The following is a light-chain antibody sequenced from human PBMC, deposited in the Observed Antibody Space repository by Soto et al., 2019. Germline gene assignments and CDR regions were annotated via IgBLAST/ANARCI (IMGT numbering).Light chain of an antibody. CDR1: QGINKY. Sequence: IQMTQSSSSLSASVGDRVTITCRASQGINKYLAWYQHRPVTVPKLLIYSTSTLKSGVPSRFSGSRSGTDFTLSISSMQPEDVATYYCEKYRSVPVTFGQGTRLEIK. J-gene: IGKJ5*01. CDR2: STS. V-gene: IGKV1-27*01. CDR3: EKYRSVPVT.